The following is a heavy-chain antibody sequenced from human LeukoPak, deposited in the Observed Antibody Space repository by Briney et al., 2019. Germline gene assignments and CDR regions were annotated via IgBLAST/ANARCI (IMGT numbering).Heavy chain of an antibody. Sequence: SETLSLTCTVSGGSISGYYWSWLRQPPGKGLEGVGYIYYSGSTNYNPSLKSRLTISVDTSKNQFSLKLSSVTAADTAVYYCARSGYCSGGSCYHLGFDYWGQGTLVTVSS. CDR3: ARSGYCSGGSCYHLGFDY. CDR1: GGSISGYY. CDR2: IYYSGST. V-gene: IGHV4-59*08. D-gene: IGHD2-15*01. J-gene: IGHJ4*02.